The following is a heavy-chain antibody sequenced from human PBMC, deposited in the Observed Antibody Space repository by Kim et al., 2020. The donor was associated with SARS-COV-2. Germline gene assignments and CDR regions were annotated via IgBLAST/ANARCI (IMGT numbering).Heavy chain of an antibody. J-gene: IGHJ6*02. CDR1: GYNFNNFG. CDR2: FSNGDR. Sequence: SVKVSCQASGYNFNNFGLSWVRQAPGQGLEWVGWFSNGDRNYAQKLQGRVTITADTSTGTAYLEMRTLRSDDTAVYFCARCGLDYNYAMDVWGRGTTVTV. V-gene: IGHV1-18*01. CDR3: ARCGLDYNYAMDV. D-gene: IGHD6-25*01.